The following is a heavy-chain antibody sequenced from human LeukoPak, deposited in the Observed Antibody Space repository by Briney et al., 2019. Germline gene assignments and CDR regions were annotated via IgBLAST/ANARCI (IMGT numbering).Heavy chain of an antibody. CDR1: GFTFDDYA. D-gene: IGHD3-10*01. CDR2: ISWNSGSI. J-gene: IGHJ3*02. Sequence: PGGPLRLSCAASGFTFDDYAMHWVRQAPGKGLEWVSGISWNSGSIGYADSVKGRFTISRDNAKNSLYLQMNSLRAEDMALYYCAKDMYGSGTSDAFDIWGQGTMVTVSS. CDR3: AKDMYGSGTSDAFDI. V-gene: IGHV3-9*03.